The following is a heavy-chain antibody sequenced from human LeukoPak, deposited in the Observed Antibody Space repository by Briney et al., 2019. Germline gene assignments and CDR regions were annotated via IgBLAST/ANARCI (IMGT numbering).Heavy chain of an antibody. Sequence: GGSLRLSYAASGFTFSSYAMSWVRQAPGKGLEWVSAISGSGGSTYYADSVKGRFTISRDNSKNTLYLQMNSLRAEDTAVYYCTRSPFDSAYVYYFDNWGQGTLVTVSS. J-gene: IGHJ4*02. CDR2: ISGSGGST. CDR1: GFTFSSYA. D-gene: IGHD3-22*01. V-gene: IGHV3-23*01. CDR3: TRSPFDSAYVYYFDN.